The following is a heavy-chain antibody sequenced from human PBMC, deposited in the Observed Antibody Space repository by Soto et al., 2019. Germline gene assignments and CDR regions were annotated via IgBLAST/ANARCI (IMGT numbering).Heavy chain of an antibody. CDR1: GYAFTTYG. CDR2: ISSHNGNT. V-gene: IGHV1-18*01. D-gene: IGHD1-1*01. CDR3: ARGRYGDY. Sequence: QVHLVQSGAEVKKPGASVKVSCKGSGYAFTTYGITWVRQTPGQGLEWRGWISSHNGNTNHAQKVQGRVTLTRDTSTRTAYMELSSLRSDDPAVYYCARGRYGDYWGQGALVTVSS. J-gene: IGHJ4*02.